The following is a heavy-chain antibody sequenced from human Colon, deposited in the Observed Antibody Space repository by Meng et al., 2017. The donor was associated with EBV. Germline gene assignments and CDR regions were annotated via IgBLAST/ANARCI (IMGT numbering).Heavy chain of an antibody. Sequence: LPESGPGRGGPSGTVALTCAMSGAALSSNNWWSWVRQAAGKGLEWIGEIYHGGNTNYNPSLKSRVTISVDRSNDQFYLSLSSGTAADTAVYYCARGNAYNAPSFDYWGQGTLVTVSS. CDR2: IYHGGNT. CDR3: ARGNAYNAPSFDY. D-gene: IGHD5-24*01. CDR1: GAALSSNNW. V-gene: IGHV4-4*02. J-gene: IGHJ4*02.